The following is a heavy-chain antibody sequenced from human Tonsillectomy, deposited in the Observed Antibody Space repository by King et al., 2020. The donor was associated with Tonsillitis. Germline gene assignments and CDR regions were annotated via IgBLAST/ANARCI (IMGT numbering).Heavy chain of an antibody. J-gene: IGHJ3*02. CDR3: ARDVGDDAFDI. V-gene: IGHV3-23*04. CDR2: ITSFTST. D-gene: IGHD4-17*01. Sequence: VQLVESGGGLVQPGGSLRLSCVASGFTFSNYALSWVRLAPGKGLEWGSAITSFTSTYYADSVQGRFTISRDNSQNTLYRQMDSLGPGDTAIYYCARDVGDDAFDIWGQGTMVTVSS. CDR1: GFTFSNYA.